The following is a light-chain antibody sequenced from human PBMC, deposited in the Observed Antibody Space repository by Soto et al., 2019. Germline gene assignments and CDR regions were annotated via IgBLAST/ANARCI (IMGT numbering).Light chain of an antibody. Sequence: QSALTQPASVSGSPGQSITVSCTGTSSDVGGYNYVSWYQQHPGKAPQLLIYEVNIRPSGVSNRFSASKSGNTASLTISGLQAEDEADYYCTSYTSSSTLVFGTGTKVTVL. CDR2: EVN. V-gene: IGLV2-14*01. CDR1: SSDVGGYNY. J-gene: IGLJ1*01. CDR3: TSYTSSSTLV.